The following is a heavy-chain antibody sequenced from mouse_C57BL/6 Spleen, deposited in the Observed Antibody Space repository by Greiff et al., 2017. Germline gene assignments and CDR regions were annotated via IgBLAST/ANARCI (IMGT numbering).Heavy chain of an antibody. J-gene: IGHJ2*01. CDR1: GYTFTSYW. V-gene: IGHV1-7*01. D-gene: IGHD4-1*02. CDR2: INPSSGYT. CDR3: ARHPQLGYFDY. Sequence: QVQLQQSGAELAKPGASVKLSCKASGYTFTSYWMHWVKQRPGQGLEWIGYINPSSGYTKYNQKFKDKATVTADKSSSTAYMQLSSLTYEDSAVYYCARHPQLGYFDYWGQGTTLTVSS.